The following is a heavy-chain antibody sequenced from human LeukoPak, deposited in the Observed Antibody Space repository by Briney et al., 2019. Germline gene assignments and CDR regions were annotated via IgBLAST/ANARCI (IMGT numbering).Heavy chain of an antibody. V-gene: IGHV4-31*03. Sequence: SETLSLTCTVSGGSISSGGYYWSWIRQHPGKGLEWIGYIYYSGSTYYNPSLKSRVTISVDTSKNQFSLKLSSVTAADTAVYYCAIGGAARRGANWFDPWGQGTLVTVSS. D-gene: IGHD6-6*01. J-gene: IGHJ5*02. CDR2: IYYSGST. CDR3: AIGGAARRGANWFDP. CDR1: GGSISSGGYY.